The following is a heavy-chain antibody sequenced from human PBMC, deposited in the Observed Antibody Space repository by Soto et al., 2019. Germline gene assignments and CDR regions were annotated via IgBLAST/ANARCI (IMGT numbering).Heavy chain of an antibody. CDR2: ISYDGSNK. Sequence: VAVISYDGSNKYYADSVKGRFTISRDNSKNTLYLQMNSLRAEDTAVYYCAKALGGSGPPYYYYGMDVWGQGTTVTVSS. CDR3: AKALGGSGPPYYYYGMDV. J-gene: IGHJ6*02. D-gene: IGHD3-10*01. V-gene: IGHV3-30*18.